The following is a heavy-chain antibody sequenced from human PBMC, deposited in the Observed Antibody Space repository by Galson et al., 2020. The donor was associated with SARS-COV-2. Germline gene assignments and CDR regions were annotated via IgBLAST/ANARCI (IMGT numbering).Heavy chain of an antibody. CDR3: ARDLDWNAPLGY. CDR2: IWYDGSNK. Sequence: GGSLRLSCAASGFTFSSYGMHWVRQAPGKGLEWVAVIWYDGSNKYYADSVKGRFTISRDNSKNTLYLQMNSLRAEDTAVYYCARDLDWNAPLGYWGQGTLVTVSS. CDR1: GFTFSSYG. V-gene: IGHV3-33*01. D-gene: IGHD1-1*01. J-gene: IGHJ4*02.